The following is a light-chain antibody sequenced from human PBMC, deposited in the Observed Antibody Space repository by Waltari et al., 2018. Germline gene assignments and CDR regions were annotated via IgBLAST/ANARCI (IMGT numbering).Light chain of an antibody. CDR1: RDISTY. Sequence: DIQMTQSPSFLSASIGDRVTLTCRASRDISTYVNWYQQRPGKAPRLLLYDVSSLQTGVPSRFSGGGSGTDFTLTISSLQPEDFAGYFCQQSHSVPCTFARGTMVEI. J-gene: IGKJ1*01. CDR2: DVS. CDR3: QQSHSVPCT. V-gene: IGKV1-39*01.